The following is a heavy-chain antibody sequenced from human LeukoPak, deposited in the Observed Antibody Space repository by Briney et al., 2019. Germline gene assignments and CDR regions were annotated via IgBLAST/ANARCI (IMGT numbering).Heavy chain of an antibody. D-gene: IGHD3-10*01. J-gene: IGHJ6*03. Sequence: SETLSLTCAVSGYSISSGYYWGCIRQPPGKGLEWIGSIYHSGSTYYNPSLKSRVTISVDTSKNQFSLKLSSVTAADTAVYYCARVASGASPYYYYMDVWGKGTTVTVSS. CDR2: IYHSGST. V-gene: IGHV4-38-2*01. CDR3: ARVASGASPYYYYMDV. CDR1: GYSISSGYY.